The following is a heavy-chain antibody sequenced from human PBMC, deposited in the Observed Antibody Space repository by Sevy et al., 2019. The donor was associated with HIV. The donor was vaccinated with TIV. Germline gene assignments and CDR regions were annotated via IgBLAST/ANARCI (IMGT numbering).Heavy chain of an antibody. D-gene: IGHD1-26*01. Sequence: ASVKVSCKASGYTFTGYYMHWVRQAPGHGLEWMGWINPNSGGTNCAQKFQGRVTMTRDTSISTGYMELSRLRSDDTAVYYCARAGRFDAFDIWGQGTMVTVSS. J-gene: IGHJ3*02. CDR1: GYTFTGYY. CDR2: INPNSGGT. V-gene: IGHV1-2*02. CDR3: ARAGRFDAFDI.